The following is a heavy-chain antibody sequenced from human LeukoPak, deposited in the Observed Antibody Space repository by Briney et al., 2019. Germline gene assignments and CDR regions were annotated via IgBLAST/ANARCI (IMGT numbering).Heavy chain of an antibody. CDR1: GFTFSSYG. J-gene: IGHJ4*02. CDR2: ISYDGSNK. V-gene: IGHV3-30*18. CDR3: AKDLRPQSEQPLFDY. Sequence: PGGSLRLSCAASGFTFSSYGMHWVRQAPGKGLEWVAVISYDGSNKYYADSVKGRFTISRDNSKNTLYLQMNSLRAEDTAVYSCAKDLRPQSEQPLFDYWGQGTLVTVSS. D-gene: IGHD1/OR15-1a*01.